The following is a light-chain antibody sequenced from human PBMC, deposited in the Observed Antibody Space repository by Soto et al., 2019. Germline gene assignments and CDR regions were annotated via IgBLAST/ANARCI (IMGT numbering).Light chain of an antibody. CDR3: NSYTTLSNRV. CDR2: EVT. Sequence: QSALTQPASVSGSPGQSITISCTGTSSDIGAYNYVSWYQQHPGKAPKLLIYEVTNRPSGVSDRFSGSKSGNTASLTISGLQAEDEANYYCNSYTTLSNRVFGTGTRSPS. V-gene: IGLV2-14*01. J-gene: IGLJ1*01. CDR1: SSDIGAYNY.